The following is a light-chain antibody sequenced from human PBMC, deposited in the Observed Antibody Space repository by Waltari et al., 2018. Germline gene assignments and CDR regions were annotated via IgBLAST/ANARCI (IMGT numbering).Light chain of an antibody. V-gene: IGLV2-14*03. CDR3: SSYTSSSNGV. J-gene: IGLJ2*01. Sequence: QSALTQPASVSGSPGQSITISCTGTISDVGGYNYVSWYQQHPGKAPKLMIYDVSNRPSGVSNRFSGSKSGNTASLTISGLQAEDEADYYCSSYTSSSNGVFGGGTKLTVL. CDR1: ISDVGGYNY. CDR2: DVS.